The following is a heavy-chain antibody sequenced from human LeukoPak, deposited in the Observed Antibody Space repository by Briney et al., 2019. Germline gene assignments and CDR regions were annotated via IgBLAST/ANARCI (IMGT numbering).Heavy chain of an antibody. J-gene: IGHJ4*02. CDR2: ISGSGGSK. Sequence: GGSLRLSCAASGFTFSSYAMSWVRQAPGKGLEGVSAISGSGGSKYYADSVKGRFTISRDNSKNTLYLQMNSLRAEDTAVYYCAKDVGYCSSTSCYIFDYWGQGTLVTVSS. CDR1: GFTFSSYA. V-gene: IGHV3-23*01. CDR3: AKDVGYCSSTSCYIFDY. D-gene: IGHD2-2*02.